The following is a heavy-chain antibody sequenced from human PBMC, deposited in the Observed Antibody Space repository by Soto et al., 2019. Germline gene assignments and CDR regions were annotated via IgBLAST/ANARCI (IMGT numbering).Heavy chain of an antibody. CDR3: ARDLSFWSGSGMDV. V-gene: IGHV3-21*01. D-gene: IGHD3-3*01. CDR1: GFTFSSYS. J-gene: IGHJ6*02. Sequence: GGSLRLSRAASGFTFSSYSMNWVRQAPGKGLEWVSSISSSSSYIYYADSVKGRFTISRDNAKNSLYLQMNSLRAEDTAVYYCARDLSFWSGSGMDVWGQGTTVTVSS. CDR2: ISSSSSYI.